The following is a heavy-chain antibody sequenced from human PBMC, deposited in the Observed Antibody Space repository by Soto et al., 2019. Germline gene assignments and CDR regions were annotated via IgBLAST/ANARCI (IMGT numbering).Heavy chain of an antibody. CDR1: GGAITSSVSY. V-gene: IGHV4-39*01. D-gene: IGHD6-13*01. J-gene: IGHJ5*02. CDR3: GTSSRLQMDWFDP. Sequence: QLHLQESGPGLVKPSETLSLTCIVSGGAITSSVSYWGWIRQPPGKGLEWIGCIFYSGTTYYSPSLRSRVSISLDTSKNQFSLKLSSVTAADTAVYGGGTSSRLQMDWFDPWGQGTLVTVSS. CDR2: IFYSGTT.